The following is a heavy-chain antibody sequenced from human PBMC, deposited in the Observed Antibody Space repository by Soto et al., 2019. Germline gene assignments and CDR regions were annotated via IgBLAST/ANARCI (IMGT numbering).Heavy chain of an antibody. D-gene: IGHD3-3*01. J-gene: IGHJ4*02. V-gene: IGHV3-21*06. CDR1: GFTFGTYM. CDR2: INSGGGDI. CDR3: AKDRGVPIFGLVRYAYSFDS. Sequence: PGGSLRLSFAASGFTFGTYMMNWIRRAPGEGLEWVASINSGGGDIYYADSVRGRFTISRDNAKNLLNLQMNDVRTEDTAVYYCAKDRGVPIFGLVRYAYSFDSWGLGTLVTVSS.